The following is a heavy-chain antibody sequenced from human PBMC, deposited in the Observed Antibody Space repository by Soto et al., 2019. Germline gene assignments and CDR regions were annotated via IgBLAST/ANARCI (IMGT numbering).Heavy chain of an antibody. J-gene: IGHJ4*02. V-gene: IGHV3-30*18. CDR2: ISYDGSNK. CDR3: AKDEVAMIVLVPDY. Sequence: GGSLRLSCAASGFTFSSYGIHWVRQAPGKGLEWVAVISYDGSNKCYADSVKGRFTISRDNSKNTLYLQMNSLRAEDTAVYYCAKDEVAMIVLVPDYWGQGTLVTVSS. CDR1: GFTFSSYG. D-gene: IGHD3-22*01.